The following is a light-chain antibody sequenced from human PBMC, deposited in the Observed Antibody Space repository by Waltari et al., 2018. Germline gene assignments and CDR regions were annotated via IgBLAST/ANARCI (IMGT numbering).Light chain of an antibody. CDR1: QTISSRY. V-gene: IGKV3-20*01. CDR3: QHYSLSPWT. J-gene: IGKJ1*01. CDR2: AAS. Sequence: VLTQSPVTLSVSPGDRATLSCRASQTISSRYIAWYQRRPGQTPRRLIYAASTRADGVPDRFGGSGSGTDFTLTINGLEPEDFAVYYCQHYSLSPWTFGRGTTVVI.